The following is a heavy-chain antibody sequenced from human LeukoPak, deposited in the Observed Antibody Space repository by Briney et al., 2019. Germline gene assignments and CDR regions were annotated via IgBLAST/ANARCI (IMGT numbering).Heavy chain of an antibody. V-gene: IGHV1-2*02. CDR1: GYTFTGYY. Sequence: GASVKVSCKASGYTFTGYYMHWVRQAPGQGLEWMGWINPNSGGTNYAQKFQGRVTMTRDTSISTVYMELSRLRSDDTAVYYCARVEMATIFGLDAWDPSWDYWGQGTLVTVSS. J-gene: IGHJ4*02. D-gene: IGHD5-24*01. CDR3: ARVEMATIFGLDAWDPSWDY. CDR2: INPNSGGT.